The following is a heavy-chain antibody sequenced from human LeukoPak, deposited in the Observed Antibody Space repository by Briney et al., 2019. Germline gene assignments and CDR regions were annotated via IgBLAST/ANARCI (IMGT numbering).Heavy chain of an antibody. CDR2: ISPDGKDT. J-gene: IGHJ4*02. CDR1: GFTFSNYW. Sequence: GGSLRLSCAASGFTFSNYWIYWVRQVPGKGLVWVSRISPDGKDTSHADSVKGRFTVSRDNAKNTLYLQMNSLRAEDTAVYYCATYNWEYEADYWGQGTLVTVSS. V-gene: IGHV3-74*01. CDR3: ATYNWEYEADY. D-gene: IGHD1-20*01.